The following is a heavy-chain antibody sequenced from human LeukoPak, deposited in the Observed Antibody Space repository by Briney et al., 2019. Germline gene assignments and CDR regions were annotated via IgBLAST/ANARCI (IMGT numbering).Heavy chain of an antibody. CDR2: IRYDGSYK. CDR3: AKEAAGYNYVNYFDY. CDR1: GFTFSSYG. D-gene: IGHD5-18*01. Sequence: GGSLRLSCAASGFTFSSYGMHWVRQAPGKGLEWVAFIRYDGSYKYYADSVKGRFTISRDNSKNTLYLQVNSLRAEDTAVYYCAKEAAGYNYVNYFDYWGQGTLVTVSS. V-gene: IGHV3-30*02. J-gene: IGHJ4*02.